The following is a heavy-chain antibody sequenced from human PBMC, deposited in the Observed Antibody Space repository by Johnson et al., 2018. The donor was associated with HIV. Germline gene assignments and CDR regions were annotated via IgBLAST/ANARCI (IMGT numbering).Heavy chain of an antibody. Sequence: QVQLVESGGGVVKPGGSLRLSCAASGFSFSDFYMSWIRQAPGKGLEWISYMSSSGSTIYHAESVKGRFTISRDNAKNSLYLQMNSLRAEDTAVYYCARALEVGATTANEAFDIWGQGTMVTVSS. J-gene: IGHJ3*02. CDR1: GFSFSDFY. D-gene: IGHD1-26*01. V-gene: IGHV3-11*04. CDR2: MSSSGSTI. CDR3: ARALEVGATTANEAFDI.